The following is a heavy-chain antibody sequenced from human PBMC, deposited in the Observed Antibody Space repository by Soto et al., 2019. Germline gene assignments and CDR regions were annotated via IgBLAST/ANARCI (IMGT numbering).Heavy chain of an antibody. Sequence: QVQLVQSGAEVKKPGASVKVSCKASGYTFTSYGITWVRQAPGQGLEWMGWISAYNGNTNHAQKLQGRVTMTTDTXTRSADVGLGSLRSDDTAVYYCARGGGNWNANFDYWGKGTLVSVSS. CDR1: GYTFTSYG. J-gene: IGHJ4*02. V-gene: IGHV1-18*01. CDR2: ISAYNGNT. CDR3: ARGGGNWNANFDY. D-gene: IGHD1-1*01.